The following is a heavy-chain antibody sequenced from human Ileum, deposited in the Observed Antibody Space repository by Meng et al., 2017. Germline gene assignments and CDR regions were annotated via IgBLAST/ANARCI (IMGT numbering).Heavy chain of an antibody. CDR1: GYIFTGFH. Sequence: ASVKVSCKASGYIFTGFHIHWVRQAPGQGLAWMGRINPYSGDTNSAQKLQGRVTMTRDTSISTAYMELNRLISDDTAVYYCARVRYCGGDCSRHYYYGLDVWGQGTTVTVSS. D-gene: IGHD2-21*02. J-gene: IGHJ6*02. CDR3: ARVRYCGGDCSRHYYYGLDV. CDR2: INPYSGDT. V-gene: IGHV1-2*06.